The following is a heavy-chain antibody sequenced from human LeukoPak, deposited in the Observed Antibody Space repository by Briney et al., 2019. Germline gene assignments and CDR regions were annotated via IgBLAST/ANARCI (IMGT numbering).Heavy chain of an antibody. CDR1: GFTFSNAW. Sequence: GGSLRLSCATSGFTFSNAWMNWVRQAPGKGLEWVGRIKSKADGETIDYAAPVKGRFTFSRDDSKNMLYLQMNSLKSEDTAVYYCSTLTSRGLSDSWGQGTLVTVSS. V-gene: IGHV3-15*07. D-gene: IGHD1-20*01. CDR2: IKSKADGETI. J-gene: IGHJ4*02. CDR3: STLTSRGLSDS.